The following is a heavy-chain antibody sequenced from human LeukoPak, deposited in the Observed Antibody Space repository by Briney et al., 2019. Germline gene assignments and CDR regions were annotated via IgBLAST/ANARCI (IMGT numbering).Heavy chain of an antibody. J-gene: IGHJ2*01. CDR1: GGTFSSYA. Sequence: GASVKVSCKASGGTFSSYAISWVRQAPGQGLEWMGGIIPIFGTANYAQKFQGRVTITADKSTSTAYMELSSLRSEDTAVYYCARVYGGPWYFDLWGRGTLVTVSS. CDR3: ARVYGGPWYFDL. V-gene: IGHV1-69*06. D-gene: IGHD4-23*01. CDR2: IIPIFGTA.